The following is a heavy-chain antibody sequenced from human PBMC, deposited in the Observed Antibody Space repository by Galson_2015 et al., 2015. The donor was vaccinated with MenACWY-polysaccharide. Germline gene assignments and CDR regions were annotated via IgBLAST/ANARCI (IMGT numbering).Heavy chain of an antibody. J-gene: IGHJ6*02. V-gene: IGHV3-23*01. CDR3: AKDLYSSSPRSYYGMDV. D-gene: IGHD6-13*01. CDR2: ISGSGGST. Sequence: SLRLSCAASGFTFSSYAMSWVRQAPGKGLEWVSGISGSGGSTYYADSVKGRFTISRDNSKNTLYLQMNSLRAEDTAVYYCAKDLYSSSPRSYYGMDVWDQGTTVTVSS. CDR1: GFTFSSYA.